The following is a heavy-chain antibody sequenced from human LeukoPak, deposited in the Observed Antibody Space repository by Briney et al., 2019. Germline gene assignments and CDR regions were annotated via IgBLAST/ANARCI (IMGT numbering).Heavy chain of an antibody. CDR2: KYARGSS. CDR1: GGSISNYY. Sequence: PSETLSLTCTVSGGSISNYYWSWIRQPAGKGLEWIGRKYARGSSNYNPPVQSRVTMSVDTSKNRFSLKLRSVTAADTAVYYCARHGVAVASFDYWGQGTLVTVSS. CDR3: ARHGVAVASFDY. D-gene: IGHD6-19*01. V-gene: IGHV4-4*07. J-gene: IGHJ4*02.